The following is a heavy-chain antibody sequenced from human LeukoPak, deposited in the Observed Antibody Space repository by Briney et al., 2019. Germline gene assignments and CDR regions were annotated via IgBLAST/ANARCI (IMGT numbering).Heavy chain of an antibody. D-gene: IGHD3-9*01. Sequence: SVKVSCKASGGTFSSYAISWVRQAPGQGLEWMGGIIPIFGTANYAQKFQGRVTITADESTSTAYMELSSLRSEDTAVYYCARGSVLRYFDWPSRRRGYYFDYWGQGTLVTVSS. CDR1: GGTFSSYA. J-gene: IGHJ4*02. CDR3: ARGSVLRYFDWPSRRRGYYFDY. CDR2: IIPIFGTA. V-gene: IGHV1-69*01.